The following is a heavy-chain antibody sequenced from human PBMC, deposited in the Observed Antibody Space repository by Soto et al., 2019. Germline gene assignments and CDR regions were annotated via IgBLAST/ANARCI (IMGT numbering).Heavy chain of an antibody. CDR3: ARTPPGGYSYGYLFDY. J-gene: IGHJ4*02. V-gene: IGHV1-2*04. Sequence: GASVKVSCKASGYTFTGYYMHWVRQAPGQGLEWMGWINPNSGGTNYAQKFQGWVTMTRDTSISTAYMELSRLRSDDTAVYYCARTPPGGYSYGYLFDYWGQGTLVTVSS. CDR2: INPNSGGT. CDR1: GYTFTGYY. D-gene: IGHD5-18*01.